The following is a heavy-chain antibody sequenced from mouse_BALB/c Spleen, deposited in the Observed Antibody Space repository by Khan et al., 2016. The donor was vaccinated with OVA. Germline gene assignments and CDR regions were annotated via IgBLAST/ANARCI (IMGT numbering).Heavy chain of an antibody. Sequence: VELVESGGGLVKPGGPLKLSCAASGFTFSTYAMSWVRQTPEKRLEWVATISSGGDYTYYPDSVKGRFTISRDNAKNTLYLQMNSLRSEDTAMYYCARHNYGLFAYWGQGTLVTVAA. CDR2: ISSGGDYT. CDR1: GFTFSTYA. V-gene: IGHV5-9-3*01. CDR3: ARHNYGLFAY. D-gene: IGHD1-1*01. J-gene: IGHJ3*01.